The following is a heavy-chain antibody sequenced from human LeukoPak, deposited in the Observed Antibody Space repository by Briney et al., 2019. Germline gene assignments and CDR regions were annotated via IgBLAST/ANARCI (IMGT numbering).Heavy chain of an antibody. J-gene: IGHJ4*02. CDR3: ARDIEGSGSYVFDY. D-gene: IGHD3-10*01. V-gene: IGHV3-33*01. Sequence: TGGSLRLSCAASGFTFSSYGMHWVRQAPGKGLEWVAVIWYDGSNKYYADSVKGRFTISRDNSKNTLYLQMNSLRAEDTAVYYCARDIEGSGSYVFDYWGQGTLVTVSS. CDR2: IWYDGSNK. CDR1: GFTFSSYG.